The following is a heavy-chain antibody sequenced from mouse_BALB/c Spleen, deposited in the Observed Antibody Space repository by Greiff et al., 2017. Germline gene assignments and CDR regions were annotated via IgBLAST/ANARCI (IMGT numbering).Heavy chain of an antibody. CDR2: ISYSGST. V-gene: IGHV3-8*02. D-gene: IGHD6-1*01. Sequence: EVKLQESGPSLVKPAQTLSLTCSVTGDSITRGYWNWVRKCPGNRLEYMGYISYSGSTYYNPSLKRRISSTQDTSKNQYYLQLNSVTTEDTATYSCARAPLDYWGQGTTLTVSS. J-gene: IGHJ2*01. CDR3: ARAPLDY. CDR1: GDSITRGY.